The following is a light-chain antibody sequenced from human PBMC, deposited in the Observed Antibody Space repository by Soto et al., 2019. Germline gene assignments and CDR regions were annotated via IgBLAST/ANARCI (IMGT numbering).Light chain of an antibody. V-gene: IGKV1-9*01. CDR2: AAS. J-gene: IGKJ5*01. Sequence: IQLTQSPSSLSASVGDRFTITCRASHGISSYLARYQQKPGKALKLLIYAASTLQSGVPSRFSGSGSGTDFTLTISSLQPEDFATYYCQQLNTYPITFGQGTRLEIK. CDR3: QQLNTYPIT. CDR1: HGISSY.